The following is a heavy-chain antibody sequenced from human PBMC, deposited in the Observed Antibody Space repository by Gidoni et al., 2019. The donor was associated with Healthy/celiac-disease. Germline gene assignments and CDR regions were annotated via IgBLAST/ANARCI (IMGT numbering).Heavy chain of an antibody. CDR3: ASCPRGSGYDVGWFDP. Sequence: QVQLVQSGAEVKKPGASVKVSCKASGYTFTSYAMHWVRQAPGQRLEWMGWINAGNGNTKYSQKFQGRVTITRDISASTAYMELSSLRSEDTAVYYCASCPRGSGYDVGWFDPWGQGTLVTVSS. V-gene: IGHV1-3*01. CDR2: INAGNGNT. J-gene: IGHJ5*02. D-gene: IGHD5-12*01. CDR1: GYTFTSYA.